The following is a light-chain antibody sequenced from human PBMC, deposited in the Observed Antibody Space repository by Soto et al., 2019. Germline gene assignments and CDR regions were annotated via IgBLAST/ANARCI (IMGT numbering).Light chain of an antibody. Sequence: QTVVTQEPSFSVSPGRTVTLTCGLSSGSVSTSYYPSWYQQTPGQAPRTRIYSTNTRSSGVPDRFPGSILGNKAALTITGARADDEADYYCAMYMGSGIWVFGGGTKLTVL. CDR2: STN. CDR1: SGSVSTSYY. V-gene: IGLV8-61*01. J-gene: IGLJ3*02. CDR3: AMYMGSGIWV.